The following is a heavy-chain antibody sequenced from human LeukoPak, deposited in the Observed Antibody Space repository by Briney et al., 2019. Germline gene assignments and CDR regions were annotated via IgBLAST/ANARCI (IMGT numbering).Heavy chain of an antibody. Sequence: GASVKVSCKASGYTFTGYYMHWVRQPPGQGLEWMGLINPNTGDTNNAQKFQGRVIMTMDTSITTVYMEISRLTPDDAALFYCAVAPGDYWGQGTLVTVSS. D-gene: IGHD2-21*01. V-gene: IGHV1-2*02. CDR3: AVAPGDY. CDR1: GYTFTGYY. CDR2: INPNTGDT. J-gene: IGHJ4*02.